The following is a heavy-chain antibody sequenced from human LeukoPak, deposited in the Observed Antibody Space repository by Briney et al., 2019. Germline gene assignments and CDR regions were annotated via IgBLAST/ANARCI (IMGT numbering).Heavy chain of an antibody. V-gene: IGHV1-46*03. D-gene: IGHD5-12*01. CDR2: INPSGGST. CDR1: GYTFTSYY. Sequence: GASVKVSCKASGYTFTSYYMHWVRQAPGQGLEWMGIINPSGGSTSYAQEFQGRVTMTRDTSTSTVYMELSSLRSEDTAVYYCARIAVATMVDDYWGQGTLVTVSS. J-gene: IGHJ4*02. CDR3: ARIAVATMVDDY.